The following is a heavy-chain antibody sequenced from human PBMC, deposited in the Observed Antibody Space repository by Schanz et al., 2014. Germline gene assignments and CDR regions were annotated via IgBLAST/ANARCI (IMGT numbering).Heavy chain of an antibody. J-gene: IGHJ5*02. CDR3: ARDVYRSGRPFDL. Sequence: QVQLVESGGGLVKPGGSLRLSCAASGFTFTDYYISWIRQAPGMGLEWVSYISHNTFYTDYADSVKGRFTIYRDNAKNSVYLQMNPLRAEDTAIYFCARDVYRSGRPFDLWGQGTLVTVSS. V-gene: IGHV3-11*06. CDR1: GFTFTDYY. CDR2: ISHNTFYT. D-gene: IGHD5-18*01.